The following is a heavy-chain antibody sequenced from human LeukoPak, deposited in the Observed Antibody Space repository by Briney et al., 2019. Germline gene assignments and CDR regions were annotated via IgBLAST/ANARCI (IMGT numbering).Heavy chain of an antibody. CDR2: IYYSGST. V-gene: IGHV4-59*01. CDR1: GGSISSYY. Sequence: PSETLSLTCTVSGGSISSYYWNWIRQPPGKGLEWIGHIYYSGSTNYNPSLKSRVTISVDTSKNQFSLKLSSVTAADTAVYYCARVRFLEWLFLPDAFDIWGQGTMVTVSS. CDR3: ARVRFLEWLFLPDAFDI. J-gene: IGHJ3*02. D-gene: IGHD3-3*01.